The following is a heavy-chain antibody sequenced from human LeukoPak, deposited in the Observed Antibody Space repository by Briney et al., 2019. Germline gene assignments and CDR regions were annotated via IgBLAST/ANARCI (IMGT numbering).Heavy chain of an antibody. Sequence: SETLSLTCTVSGGSISSYYWSWIRQPPGKGLEWIGYIYYSGSTNYNPSLKSRVTISVDTSKNQFSLKLSSVTAADTAVYYCAREHHYYGMDVWGQGTTVPVSS. CDR2: IYYSGST. CDR1: GGSISSYY. V-gene: IGHV4-59*01. J-gene: IGHJ6*02. CDR3: AREHHYYGMDV.